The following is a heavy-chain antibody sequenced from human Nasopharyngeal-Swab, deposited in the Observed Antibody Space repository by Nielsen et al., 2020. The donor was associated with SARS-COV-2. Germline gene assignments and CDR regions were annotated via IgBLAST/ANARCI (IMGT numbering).Heavy chain of an antibody. CDR3: ASTDCSGGSCYSHYYYYIDV. CDR2: IYYSGST. D-gene: IGHD2-15*01. Sequence: WIRQPPGKGLEWIGYIYYSGSTNYNPSLKSRVTISVDTSKNQFSLKLSSVTAADTAVYYCASTDCSGGSCYSHYYYYIDVWGKGTTVTVSS. J-gene: IGHJ6*03. V-gene: IGHV4-59*01.